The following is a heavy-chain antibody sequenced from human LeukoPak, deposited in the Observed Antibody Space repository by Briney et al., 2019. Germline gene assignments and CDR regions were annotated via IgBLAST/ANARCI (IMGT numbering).Heavy chain of an antibody. D-gene: IGHD6-13*01. CDR1: GFTFSSYA. V-gene: IGHV3-9*01. Sequence: GGSLRLSCAASGFTFSSYAMSWVRQARGKGLEWVSGISWNSGSIGYADSVKGRFTISRDNAKNSLYLQMNSLRAEDTALYYCAKASWSADYFDYWGQRTLVTVSS. J-gene: IGHJ4*02. CDR3: AKASWSADYFDY. CDR2: ISWNSGSI.